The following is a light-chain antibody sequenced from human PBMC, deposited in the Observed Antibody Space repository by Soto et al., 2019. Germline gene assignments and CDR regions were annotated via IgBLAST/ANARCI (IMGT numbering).Light chain of an antibody. V-gene: IGLV6-57*01. J-gene: IGLJ3*02. Sequence: NFMLTQPHSVSESPGKTVIISCTRSSGSIASNYVQWYQQRPGSSPTTVIYEDNQRPSEVPDRFSGSIDSSSNSASLTISGLETEDEADYYCQSYDATNQVFGGGTQLTVL. CDR1: SGSIASNY. CDR3: QSYDATNQV. CDR2: EDN.